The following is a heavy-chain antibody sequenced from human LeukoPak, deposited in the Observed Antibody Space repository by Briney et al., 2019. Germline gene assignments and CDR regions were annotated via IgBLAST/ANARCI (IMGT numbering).Heavy chain of an antibody. CDR3: ARDWDGGGSFDC. CDR1: GFTFSSYA. Sequence: GGSLRLSCAASGFTFSSYAMSWVRQAPGKGLEWVSAISGSGGSTYYADSVKGRFTISRDNSKNTLYLQMNSLRAEDTAVYYCARDWDGGGSFDCWGQGTLVTVSS. V-gene: IGHV3-23*01. D-gene: IGHD2-15*01. CDR2: ISGSGGST. J-gene: IGHJ4*02.